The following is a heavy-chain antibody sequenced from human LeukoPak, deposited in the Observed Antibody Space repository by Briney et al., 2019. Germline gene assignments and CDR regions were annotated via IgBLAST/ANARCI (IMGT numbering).Heavy chain of an antibody. CDR3: ARFNGLYSSGWYYFDY. V-gene: IGHV4-59*01. CDR2: IYYSGST. CDR1: GGSISSYY. D-gene: IGHD6-19*01. Sequence: SETLSLTCTVSGGSISSYYWSWIRQPPGKGLEWIGYIYYSGSTNYNPSLKSRVTISVDTSENQFSLKLSSVTAADTAVYYCARFNGLYSSGWYYFDYWGQGTLVTVSS. J-gene: IGHJ4*02.